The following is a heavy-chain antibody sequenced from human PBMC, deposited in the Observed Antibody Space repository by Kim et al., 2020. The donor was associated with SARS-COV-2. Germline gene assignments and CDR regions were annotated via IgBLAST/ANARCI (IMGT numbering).Heavy chain of an antibody. V-gene: IGHV1-3*01. CDR3: ARDRIVVVPAATPLYYYYMDV. J-gene: IGHJ6*03. Sequence: ASVKVSCKASGYTFTSYAMHWVRQAPGQRLEWMGWINAGNGNTKYSQKFQGRVTITRDTSASTAYMELSSLRSEDTAVYYCARDRIVVVPAATPLYYYYMDVWGKGTTVTVSS. D-gene: IGHD2-2*01. CDR2: INAGNGNT. CDR1: GYTFTSYA.